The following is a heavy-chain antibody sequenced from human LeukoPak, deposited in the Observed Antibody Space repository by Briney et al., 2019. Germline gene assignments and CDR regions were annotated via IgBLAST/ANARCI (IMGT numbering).Heavy chain of an antibody. CDR2: INNSGGT. CDR1: GGSFSGYF. D-gene: IGHD3-10*01. V-gene: IGHV4-34*01. Sequence: SETLSLTCAVYGGSFSGYFWSSIRQPPGKGLEWIGEINNSGGTTYNPSLKSRVTISVDTSKNQLSLKLTSVTAADTAVYYCARSWTISGYFDSWGQGTLVTVSS. CDR3: ARSWTISGYFDS. J-gene: IGHJ4*02.